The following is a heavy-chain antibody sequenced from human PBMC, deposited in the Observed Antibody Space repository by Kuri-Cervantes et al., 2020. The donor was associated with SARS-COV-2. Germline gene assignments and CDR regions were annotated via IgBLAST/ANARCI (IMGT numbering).Heavy chain of an antibody. Sequence: GGSLRLSCEASGFTFSNYAMHWVRQAPGKRLEWVAVIWWDGSEEYYLDSVKGRFTISKDNSKNMLFLEINNLRVEDAAVYFCARGSYGGNSDFDYWGEGTPVTVSS. CDR2: IWWDGSEE. V-gene: IGHV3-33*01. CDR3: ARGSYGGNSDFDY. CDR1: GFTFSNYA. D-gene: IGHD4-23*01. J-gene: IGHJ4*02.